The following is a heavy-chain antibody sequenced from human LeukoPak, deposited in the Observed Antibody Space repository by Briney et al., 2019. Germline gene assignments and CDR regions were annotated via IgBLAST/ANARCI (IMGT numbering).Heavy chain of an antibody. CDR1: GGSISSSSYY. J-gene: IGHJ4*02. CDR3: ARAPPTYYYGSGSYDY. V-gene: IGHV4-39*07. Sequence: TSETLSLTCTVSGGSISSSSYYWGWIRQPPGKGLEWIVSIYYSGSTYYNPSLKSRVTISVDTSKNQFSLKLSSVTAADTAVYYCARAPPTYYYGSGSYDYWGQGTLVTVSS. D-gene: IGHD3-10*01. CDR2: IYYSGST.